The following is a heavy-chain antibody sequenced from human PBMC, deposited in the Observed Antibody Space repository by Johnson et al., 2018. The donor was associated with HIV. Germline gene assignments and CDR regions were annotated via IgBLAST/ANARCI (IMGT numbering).Heavy chain of an antibody. CDR3: ARDQGGNHNAFDI. J-gene: IGHJ3*02. D-gene: IGHD1-14*01. Sequence: VQLVESGGGVVQPGRSLRLSCAASGFTFSSYAMHWVRQAPGKALEWVAVISYDGSDKYYADSVKCRFTISRDSSKNTLYLEMNSMRPEDTAVYYCARDQGGNHNAFDIWGQGTMVTVSS. CDR2: ISYDGSDK. V-gene: IGHV3-30*04. CDR1: GFTFSSYA.